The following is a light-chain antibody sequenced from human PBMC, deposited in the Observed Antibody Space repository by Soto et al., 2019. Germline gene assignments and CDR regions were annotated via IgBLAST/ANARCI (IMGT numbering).Light chain of an antibody. CDR2: DVS. Sequence: QSALTQPASVSGSPGQSITISCTGTSSDVGAYNYVSWYQQHPGESPRLMIYDVSYRPSGVSNRFSGSKSGNTASLTISGLRAEDDAEYYCSSYSSISYVIFGGGTKLTVL. CDR3: SSYSSISYVI. CDR1: SSDVGAYNY. J-gene: IGLJ2*01. V-gene: IGLV2-14*01.